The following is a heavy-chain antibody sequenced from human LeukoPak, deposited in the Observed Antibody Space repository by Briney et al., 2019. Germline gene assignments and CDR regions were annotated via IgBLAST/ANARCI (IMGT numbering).Heavy chain of an antibody. J-gene: IGHJ2*01. CDR1: GGSISSYF. CDR2: ISYSGST. V-gene: IGHV4-59*08. Sequence: PSQTLSLTCTVPGGSISSYFWSWLRQPPGKRLEWIGYISYSGSTDYNPSLKSRVTLSVDTSKNRLSLKLSSVTAADTAVYYCARKSSRGGFNGYDFWYFDLWGRGTLVTVSS. CDR3: ARKSSRGGFNGYDFWYFDL. D-gene: IGHD5-12*01.